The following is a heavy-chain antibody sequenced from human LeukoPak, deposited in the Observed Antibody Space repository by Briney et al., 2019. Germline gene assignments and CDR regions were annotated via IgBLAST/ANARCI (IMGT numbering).Heavy chain of an antibody. V-gene: IGHV3-66*01. CDR1: GFTVSSNY. J-gene: IGHJ6*02. CDR2: IYTCGYT. Sequence: GGSLKLSCAASGFTVSSNYMSWVRQAPGKGLEWASVIYTCGYTYYADSVKGRFTISRDSSKNTVHLQMNSLRAEDTAVYYCAREEDTAMEYYYYGMDVWGQGTTVTVSS. CDR3: AREEDTAMEYYYYGMDV. D-gene: IGHD5-18*01.